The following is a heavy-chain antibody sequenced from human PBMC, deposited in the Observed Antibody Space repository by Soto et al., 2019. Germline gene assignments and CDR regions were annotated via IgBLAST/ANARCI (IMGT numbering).Heavy chain of an antibody. CDR2: IIPILGIA. D-gene: IGHD6-13*01. Sequence: GASVKVSCKASGGTFSYYTISWVRQAHGQGLEWMGRIIPILGIANYAQKFQGWVTMTRDTSISTAYMELSRLRSDDTAVYYCARGGLSSIAAAGDWFDPWGQGALVTVSS. J-gene: IGHJ5*02. CDR1: GGTFSYYT. CDR3: ARGGLSSIAAAGDWFDP. V-gene: IGHV1-69*02.